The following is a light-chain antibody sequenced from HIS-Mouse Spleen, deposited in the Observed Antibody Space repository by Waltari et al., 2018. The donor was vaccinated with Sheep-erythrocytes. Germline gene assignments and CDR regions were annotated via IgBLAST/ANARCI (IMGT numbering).Light chain of an antibody. Sequence: QSALTQPPSASGSPGQSFPISCPGPRSDVGGFIYCSWYQQHPANAPNLLIYEVSKRPSGVPDRFSGSKSGNPASLTVSGLQAEDEADYYCSSYAGSNNWVFGGGTKLTVL. CDR1: RSDVGGFIY. CDR2: EVS. CDR3: SSYAGSNNWV. V-gene: IGLV2-8*01. J-gene: IGLJ3*02.